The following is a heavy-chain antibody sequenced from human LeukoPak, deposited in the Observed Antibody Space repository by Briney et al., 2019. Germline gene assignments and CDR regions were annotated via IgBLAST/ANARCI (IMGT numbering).Heavy chain of an antibody. CDR3: AKDMELAS. J-gene: IGHJ4*02. CDR2: ISSNDANK. V-gene: IGHV3-23*01. CDR1: GFTLRDAA. Sequence: GGSLTLSCAVSGFTLRDAAMTWVRQAPGQGLGWVSLISSNDANKYYADSVKALFTISRDNPKNTLSLQMNNLRGEDTAEYYCAKDMELASWGEGTLVTVSS. D-gene: IGHD1-26*01.